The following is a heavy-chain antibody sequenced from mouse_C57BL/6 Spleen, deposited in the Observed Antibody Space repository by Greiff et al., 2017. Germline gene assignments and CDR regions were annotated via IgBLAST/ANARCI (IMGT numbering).Heavy chain of an antibody. CDR1: GFTFSDYY. Sequence: EVKLVESEGGLVQPGSSMKLSCTASGFTFSDYYMAWVRQVPEKGLEWVANINYDGSSTYYLDSLKSRFIISRDNAKNILYLQMSSLKSEDTATYYCARTGTGGYYFDYWGQGTTLTVAS. CDR2: INYDGSST. CDR3: ARTGTGGYYFDY. J-gene: IGHJ2*01. D-gene: IGHD4-1*01. V-gene: IGHV5-16*01.